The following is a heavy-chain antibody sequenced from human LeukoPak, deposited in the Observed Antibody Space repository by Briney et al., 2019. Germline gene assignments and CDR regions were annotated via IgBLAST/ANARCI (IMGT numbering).Heavy chain of an antibody. J-gene: IGHJ4*02. Sequence: WASVKVSCKASGYTFNTYGITWVRQAPGQGLEWMGWISGYNGNTNYAQKLQGRVTMTTDTSTSTVYMEVRSLRSDDTAVYYCAREGDGYNSPIDYWGQGTLVTVSS. V-gene: IGHV1-18*01. D-gene: IGHD5-24*01. CDR1: GYTFNTYG. CDR2: ISGYNGNT. CDR3: AREGDGYNSPIDY.